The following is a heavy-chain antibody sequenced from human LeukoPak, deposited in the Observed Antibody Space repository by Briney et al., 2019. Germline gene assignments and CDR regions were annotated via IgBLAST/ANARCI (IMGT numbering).Heavy chain of an antibody. D-gene: IGHD2-2*02. V-gene: IGHV4-59*01. CDR3: ARRVPAAIRASNYYYGMDV. J-gene: IGHJ6*02. Sequence: SETLSLTCTASGGSISSYYLSWLRQPPGKGLAWVGCVYSSGSTNYNPSLKSRVTISVDTSKNQFSLKLSSVTAADTAVYYCARRVPAAIRASNYYYGMDVWGQGTTVTVSS. CDR1: GGSISSYY. CDR2: VYSSGST.